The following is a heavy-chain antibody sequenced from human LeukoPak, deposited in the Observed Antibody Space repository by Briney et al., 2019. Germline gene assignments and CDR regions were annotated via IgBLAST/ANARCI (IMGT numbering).Heavy chain of an antibody. V-gene: IGHV3-23*01. CDR3: ARASWVSSTDAVR. CDR2: IRGSGET. J-gene: IGHJ4*02. CDR1: GLSSSSFA. D-gene: IGHD3-16*01. Sequence: GGSLRLSCAATGLSSSSFAMSWVRQGPARGLEWVSSIRGSGETFYADSVKGRFTLYSDSSTNTVYFQLNNLRVEDTAIYYCARASWVSSTDAVRWGQGTLVTVSS.